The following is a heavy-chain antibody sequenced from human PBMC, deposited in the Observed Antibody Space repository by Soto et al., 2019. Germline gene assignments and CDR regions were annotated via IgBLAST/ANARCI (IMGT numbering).Heavy chain of an antibody. CDR1: GYSFTSYW. CDR3: ARFFSGYEYDYHYYMAV. V-gene: IGHV5-51*01. D-gene: IGHD5-12*01. CDR2: IYPGDSDT. Sequence: GESLKISCKGSGYSFTSYWIGWVRQMPGKGLEWMGIIYPGDSDTRYSPSFQGQVTISADKSISTTYLQWRSLKASDSAMYYCARFFSGYEYDYHYYMAVWGKGTTVIVSS. J-gene: IGHJ6*03.